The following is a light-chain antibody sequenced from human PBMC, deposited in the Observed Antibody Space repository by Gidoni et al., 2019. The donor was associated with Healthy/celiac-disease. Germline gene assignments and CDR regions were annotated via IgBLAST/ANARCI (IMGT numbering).Light chain of an antibody. Sequence: EIVMRQPPATLSVSPGERATRSCRASQSVNSNLAWYPPKPGQAPRLLIYGASTRATGIPARFSGSGSGTEFTLTISSLQSEDFAVYYCQQYNNWPPRTFGQGTKLEIK. CDR2: GAS. V-gene: IGKV3-15*01. CDR1: QSVNSN. CDR3: QQYNNWPPRT. J-gene: IGKJ2*01.